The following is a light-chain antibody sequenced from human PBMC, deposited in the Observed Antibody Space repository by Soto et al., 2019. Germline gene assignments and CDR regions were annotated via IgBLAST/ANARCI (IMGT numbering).Light chain of an antibody. CDR3: QQYYSSPRLG. Sequence: DIVMTQSPDSLAVSLGERATITCRSSQSVLYIPTNKNYVAWYQQKPGQPPKLHLYWASTRESGVPDRFSGSGSGTYFTLTISSLQAEDVAFYYCQQYYSSPRLGFGGGTKVEIK. J-gene: IGKJ4*01. V-gene: IGKV4-1*01. CDR2: WAS. CDR1: QSVLYIPTNKNY.